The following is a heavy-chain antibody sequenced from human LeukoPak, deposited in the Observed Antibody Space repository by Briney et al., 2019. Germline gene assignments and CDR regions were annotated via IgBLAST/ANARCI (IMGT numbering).Heavy chain of an antibody. CDR1: GGSINNYY. CDR3: AGANPSDIVEASFDG. J-gene: IGHJ4*02. D-gene: IGHD1-26*01. CDR2: IYTSGTT. Sequence: SETLSLTCTASGGSINNYYWTWIRQPAGKGLEWIGRIYTSGTTNYNASLKSRVTMSLDASKKQFSLMLSSVPAADTAVYYCAGANPSDIVEASFDGWGPGALVSVAS. V-gene: IGHV4-4*07.